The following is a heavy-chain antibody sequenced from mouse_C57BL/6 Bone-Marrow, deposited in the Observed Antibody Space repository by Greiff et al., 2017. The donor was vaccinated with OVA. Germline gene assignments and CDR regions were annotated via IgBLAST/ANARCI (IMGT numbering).Heavy chain of an antibody. CDR1: GFTFSSYG. CDR2: ISSGGSYT. V-gene: IGHV5-6*01. Sequence: EVNLVESGGDLVKPGGSLKLSCAASGFTFSSYGMSWVRQTPDKRLEWVATISSGGSYTYYPDSVKGRFTISRDNAKNTLYLQMSSLKSEDTAMYYCARLRPPFDYWGQGTTLTVSS. J-gene: IGHJ2*01. CDR3: ARLRPPFDY.